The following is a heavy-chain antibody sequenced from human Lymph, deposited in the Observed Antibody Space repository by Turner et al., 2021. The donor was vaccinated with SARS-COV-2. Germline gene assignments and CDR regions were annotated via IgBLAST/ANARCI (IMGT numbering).Heavy chain of an antibody. Sequence: EVPLLESGAVLVQPAGSLRLSCAASGFTFSSYGMSWVRQAPGKGLEWGSAISGRGGSTYYADSVKGRFTISRDNSKNTLYLQMNSLRAEDTAVYYCAKGVAGGWLQPNSFDYWGQGTLVTVSS. V-gene: IGHV3-23*01. CDR3: AKGVAGGWLQPNSFDY. CDR1: GFTFSSYG. J-gene: IGHJ4*02. CDR2: ISGRGGST. D-gene: IGHD5-12*01.